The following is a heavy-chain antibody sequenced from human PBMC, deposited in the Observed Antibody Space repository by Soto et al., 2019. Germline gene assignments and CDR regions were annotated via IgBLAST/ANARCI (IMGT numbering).Heavy chain of an antibody. V-gene: IGHV1-69*13. CDR1: GGTFSSYA. CDR3: GKGPNTSSSAYFDY. CDR2: IIPIFGTA. D-gene: IGHD6-6*01. Sequence: GASVKVSCKASGGTFSSYAISWVRQAPGQGLEWMGGIIPIFGTANYAQKFQGRVTITADESTSTAYMELSSLRSEDTAVYYCGKGPNTSSSAYFDYWGKGTLVTVPS. J-gene: IGHJ4*02.